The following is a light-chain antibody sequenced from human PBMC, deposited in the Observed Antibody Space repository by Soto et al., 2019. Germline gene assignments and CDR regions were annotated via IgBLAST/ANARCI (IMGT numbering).Light chain of an antibody. V-gene: IGLV2-23*01. J-gene: IGLJ1*01. CDR2: EGS. CDR3: CSYAGNPYV. CDR1: SSDVGSYNS. Sequence: QSALTQPASVSGSPGQSIAISCTGTSSDVGSYNSVSWYRQHPGKAPKLMIYEGSKRPSGVSDRFSGSKSGNTASLTISGLQAEDEADYYCCSYAGNPYVFGTGTKVTVL.